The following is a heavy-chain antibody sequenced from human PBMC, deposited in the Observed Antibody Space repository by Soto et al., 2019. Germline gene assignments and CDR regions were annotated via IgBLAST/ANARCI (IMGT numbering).Heavy chain of an antibody. CDR3: ARVLRFLGWPDDPNCFDH. J-gene: IGHJ4*02. V-gene: IGHV4-39*01. D-gene: IGHD3-3*01. Sequence: SETLSLTCSVSGGSINSTSYYWGWIRQPPGKGLEWIGIIYFRGSTYYNPSLKSLFTISVDTSKNQFSLKLSSVTAADTAVYYCARVLRFLGWPDDPNCFDHWGQGTLVTVSS. CDR1: GGSINSTSYY. CDR2: IYFRGST.